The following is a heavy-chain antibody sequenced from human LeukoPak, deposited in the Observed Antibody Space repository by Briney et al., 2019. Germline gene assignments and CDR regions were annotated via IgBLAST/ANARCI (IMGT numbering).Heavy chain of an antibody. CDR1: GYTFTSYG. D-gene: IGHD6-13*01. V-gene: IGHV1-18*01. CDR3: AREHYLRSTTGIAAAGDAFDI. Sequence: ASVKVSCKASGYTFTSYGISWVRQAPGQGLEWMGWISAYNGNTNYAQKLQGRVTMTTDTSTSTAYMELRSLRSDDTAVYYCAREHYLRSTTGIAAAGDAFDIWGQGTMVTVSS. J-gene: IGHJ3*02. CDR2: ISAYNGNT.